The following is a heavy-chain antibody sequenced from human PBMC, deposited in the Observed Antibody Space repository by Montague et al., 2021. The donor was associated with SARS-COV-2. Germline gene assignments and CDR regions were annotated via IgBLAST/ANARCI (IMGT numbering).Heavy chain of an antibody. D-gene: IGHD3-22*01. CDR3: ARGHQGVAMIVVVMIGAEYYFDY. V-gene: IGHV4-34*01. CDR1: GGSFNDYY. CDR2: INHGGIT. Sequence: SETLSLTCAVYGGSFNDYYWSWIRQPPGKGLEWIGEINHGGITNYSPSLKSRVTISADTSKNQFSLNLKSVTAADTANYYCARGHQGVAMIVVVMIGAEYYFDYWGQGSLVTVSP. J-gene: IGHJ4*02.